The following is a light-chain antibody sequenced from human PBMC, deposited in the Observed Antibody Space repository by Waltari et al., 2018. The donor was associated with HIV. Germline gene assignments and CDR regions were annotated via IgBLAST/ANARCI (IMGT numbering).Light chain of an antibody. V-gene: IGLV2-11*01. Sequence: QSALTQPRSVSGSPGQSVTLPCTGTSSDVGGYNYVSWYQQHPGKAPKFMIYDVSKRPSGVPDRFSGSKSGNTASLTISGLQAEDEADYYCCSYAGNYTFVFGGGTKLTVL. J-gene: IGLJ2*01. CDR2: DVS. CDR3: CSYAGNYTFV. CDR1: SSDVGGYNY.